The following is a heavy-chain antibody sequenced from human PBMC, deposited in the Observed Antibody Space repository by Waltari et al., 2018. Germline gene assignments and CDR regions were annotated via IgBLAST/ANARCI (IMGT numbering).Heavy chain of an antibody. CDR1: GYSFTSYW. CDR3: ARQGFGRQKNWFDP. J-gene: IGHJ5*02. CDR2: IYPWTSAT. D-gene: IGHD3-10*01. V-gene: IGHV5-51*01. Sequence: EVQLVQSGAEVKKPGESLKISCKGSGYSFTSYWIGWVRQMPGKGLAWGRIIYPWTSATKCSPSVQGQVTFSADKAISTAYLQWSSRKASDTAMYYCARQGFGRQKNWFDPWGQGTLVTVSS.